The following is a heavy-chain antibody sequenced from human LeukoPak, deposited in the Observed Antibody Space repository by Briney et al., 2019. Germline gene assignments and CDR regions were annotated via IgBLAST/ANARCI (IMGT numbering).Heavy chain of an antibody. CDR2: IYSGGST. CDR1: GFTVSSNY. J-gene: IGHJ4*02. CDR3: ARDYPYYYDSSGYYSFDY. D-gene: IGHD3-22*01. V-gene: IGHV3-66*01. Sequence: SGGSLRLSCAASGFTVSSNYMCWVRQAPGKGLEWVSVIYSGGSTYYADSVKGRFTISRDNSKNTLYLQMNSLRAEDTAVYYCARDYPYYYDSSGYYSFDYWGQGTLVTVSS.